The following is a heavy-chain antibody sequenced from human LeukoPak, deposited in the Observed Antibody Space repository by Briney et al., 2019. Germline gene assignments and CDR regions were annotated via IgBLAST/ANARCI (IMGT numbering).Heavy chain of an antibody. J-gene: IGHJ4*02. CDR3: ACQSPMTGGVQSGYSGYGQGGWYFDY. Sequence: SQTLSLTCTVSGGSISSGGYYWSWIRQHPGKGLEWIRYIYYSGSTYYHPSLKSRVTISVDTSKNQFSLKLSSVTAADTAVYYCACQSPMTGGVQSGYSGYGQGGWYFDYWGQGTLVTVSS. D-gene: IGHD5-12*01. CDR1: GGSISSGGYY. CDR2: IYYSGST. V-gene: IGHV4-31*03.